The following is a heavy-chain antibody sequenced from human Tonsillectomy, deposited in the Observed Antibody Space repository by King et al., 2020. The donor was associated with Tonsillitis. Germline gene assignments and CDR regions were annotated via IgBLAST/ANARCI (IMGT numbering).Heavy chain of an antibody. D-gene: IGHD2-2*01. CDR1: GLNFNYAW. J-gene: IGHJ5*02. CDR3: TTGCSSSSCYDWPWFDT. CDR2: IKSKIDGETT. Sequence: VQLVESGGGLVKPGGSLRLSCAASGLNFNYAWMNWVRQAPGKGLEWVGRIKSKIDGETTDYTAPVKGRFTISRDDSKNTLYLQMNSLITEDPALYYCTTGCSSSSCYDWPWFDTWGQGSLVTVSS. V-gene: IGHV3-15*01.